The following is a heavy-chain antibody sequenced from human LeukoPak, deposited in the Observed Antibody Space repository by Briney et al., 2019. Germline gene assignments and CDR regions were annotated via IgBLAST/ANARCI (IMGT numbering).Heavy chain of an antibody. Sequence: PGGSLRLSCAASGFTFSSYWMHWVRQAPGKGLVWVSRINSDGSSTSYADSVKGRFTTSRDNAKNTLYLQMNSLRAEDTAVYYCARDGDGDYVDYWGQGTLVTVSS. D-gene: IGHD2-21*02. V-gene: IGHV3-74*01. CDR3: ARDGDGDYVDY. CDR1: GFTFSSYW. CDR2: INSDGSST. J-gene: IGHJ4*02.